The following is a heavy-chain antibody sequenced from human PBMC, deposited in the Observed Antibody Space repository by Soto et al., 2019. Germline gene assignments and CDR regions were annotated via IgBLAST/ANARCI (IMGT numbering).Heavy chain of an antibody. CDR3: AACPVVPAAVGGKNGRFYYGMDV. V-gene: IGHV1-58*01. D-gene: IGHD2-2*01. CDR2: IVVGSGNT. Sequence: ASVKVSCKASGFTFTSSAVQWVRQARGQRLEWIGWIVVGSGNTNYAQKFQERVTITRDMSTSTAYMELSSLRSEDTAVYYCAACPVVPAAVGGKNGRFYYGMDVWGQGTTVTVSS. J-gene: IGHJ6*02. CDR1: GFTFTSSA.